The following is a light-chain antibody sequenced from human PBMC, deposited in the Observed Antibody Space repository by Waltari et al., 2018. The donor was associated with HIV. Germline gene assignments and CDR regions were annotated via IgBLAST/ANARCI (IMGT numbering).Light chain of an antibody. CDR1: HSVSSS. CDR2: GAS. J-gene: IGKJ5*01. V-gene: IGKV3-15*01. Sequence: EIVLTQSPGTLSLSPGERATLSCRASHSVSSSSLAWYQQKPGQAPRLLISGASTRATGIPARFSGSGSGTEFTLTISSLQSEDFAVYYCQQYNNWPPAFGQGTRLEI. CDR3: QQYNNWPPA.